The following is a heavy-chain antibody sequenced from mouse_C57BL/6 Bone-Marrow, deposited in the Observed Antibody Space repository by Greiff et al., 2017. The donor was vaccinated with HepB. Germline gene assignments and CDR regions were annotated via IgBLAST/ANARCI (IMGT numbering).Heavy chain of an antibody. CDR2: IWSGGST. Sequence: QVQLQQSGPGLVQPSQSLSITCTVSGFSLTSYGVHWVRQSPGKGLEWLGVIWSGGSTDYNAAFISRLSISKDKSKSQVSFKMNSLQADDTAIYYCARHYYGREAMDYWGQVTSVTVSS. J-gene: IGHJ4*01. D-gene: IGHD1-1*01. CDR3: ARHYYGREAMDY. V-gene: IGHV2-2*01. CDR1: GFSLTSYG.